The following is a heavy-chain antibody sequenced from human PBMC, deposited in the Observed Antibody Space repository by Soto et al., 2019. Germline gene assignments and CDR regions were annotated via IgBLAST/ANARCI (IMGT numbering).Heavy chain of an antibody. J-gene: IGHJ4*02. V-gene: IGHV4-4*02. Sequence: SETLSLTCAVSGGSISSSNWWSWVRQPPGKGLEWIGEIFHSGSTYYHPSLKGRVTISVDKSKNQFSLTLNSVTGADTAVYFCARADTLRFFDYWGQGTLVTVSS. CDR3: ARADTLRFFDY. D-gene: IGHD3-3*01. CDR1: GGSISSSNW. CDR2: IFHSGST.